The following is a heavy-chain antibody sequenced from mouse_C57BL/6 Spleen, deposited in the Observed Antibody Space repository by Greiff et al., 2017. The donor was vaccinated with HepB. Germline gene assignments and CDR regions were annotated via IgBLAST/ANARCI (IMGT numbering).Heavy chain of an antibody. CDR1: GYTFTDYN. V-gene: IGHV1-18*01. CDR2: INPNNGGT. CDR3: ARSELTGTNWYFDV. J-gene: IGHJ1*03. D-gene: IGHD4-1*01. Sequence: VQLQQSGPELVKPGASVKIPCKASGYTFTDYNMDWVKQSHGKSLEWIGDINPNNGGTIYNQKFKGKATLTVDKSSSTAYMELRSLTSEDTAVYYCARSELTGTNWYFDVWGTGTTVTVSS.